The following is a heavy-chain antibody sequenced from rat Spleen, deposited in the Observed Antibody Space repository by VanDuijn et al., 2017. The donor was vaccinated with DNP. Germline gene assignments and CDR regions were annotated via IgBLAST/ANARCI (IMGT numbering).Heavy chain of an antibody. V-gene: IGHV5S11*01. CDR3: AKAGGYSPWYFDY. CDR1: GFTFSNYY. CDR2: ISPGGGNI. J-gene: IGHJ2*01. Sequence: EVQLVESGGDSVQPGRSMKLSCAASGFTFSNYYMAWVRQAPAKGLEWVAAISPGGGNIYYRDSVKGRFTISRDNAKSTLYLQMDSLRSEETATYYCAKAGGYSPWYFDYWGQGVMVTVSS. D-gene: IGHD1-11*01.